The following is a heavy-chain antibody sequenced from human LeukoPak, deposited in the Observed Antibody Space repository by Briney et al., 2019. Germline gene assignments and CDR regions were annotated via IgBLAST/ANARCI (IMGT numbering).Heavy chain of an antibody. D-gene: IGHD4-11*01. CDR1: GYIFTSYG. J-gene: IGHJ4*02. Sequence: ASVKVSCKASGYIFTSYGIIWVRQAPGQGLQWMGWISAHNGNTNYAQKLQGRVTMTTDTSTSTVYMELRSLRSDDTAVYYCARAQTTLLLDCWGQGTLVTVSS. CDR3: ARAQTTLLLDC. CDR2: ISAHNGNT. V-gene: IGHV1-18*01.